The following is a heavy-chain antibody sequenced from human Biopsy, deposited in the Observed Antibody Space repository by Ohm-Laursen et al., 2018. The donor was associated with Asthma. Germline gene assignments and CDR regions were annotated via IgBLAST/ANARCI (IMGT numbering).Heavy chain of an antibody. D-gene: IGHD3-10*01. CDR3: ARAVDYSHYYGIDV. V-gene: IGHV1-18*01. CDR2: LSVYNGNT. Sequence: ASVKVSCKTSGYTFNSAGITWVRQAPGQGLEWMGWLSVYNGNTRVAQKLQDRVTMITDTSTSTAYMELRSLRSDDTAVYFCARAVDYSHYYGIDVWGQGTTVTVS. J-gene: IGHJ6*02. CDR1: GYTFNSAG.